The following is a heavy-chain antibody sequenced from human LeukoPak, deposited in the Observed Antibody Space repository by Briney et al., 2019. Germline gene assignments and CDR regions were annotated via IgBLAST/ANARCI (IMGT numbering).Heavy chain of an antibody. Sequence: GGSLRLSCAASGFTFSSNAMHWVRQAPGKGLEWVAVISYDGSNKYYADSVKGRFTISRDNSKNTLYLQMNSLRGEDTAVYYCARCTTGKTFGSLREIKKSREIDYWGQGTLVTVSS. CDR2: ISYDGSNK. J-gene: IGHJ4*02. CDR3: ARCTTGKTFGSLREIKKSREIDY. D-gene: IGHD1-1*01. V-gene: IGHV3-30*04. CDR1: GFTFSSNA.